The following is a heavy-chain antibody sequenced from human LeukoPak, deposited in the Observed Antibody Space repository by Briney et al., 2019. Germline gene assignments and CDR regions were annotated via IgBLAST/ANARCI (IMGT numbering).Heavy chain of an antibody. J-gene: IGHJ4*02. CDR1: GSTFSRYY. CDR3: TRVFVGDEYSSSGY. D-gene: IGHD6-13*01. V-gene: IGHV3-74*01. Sequence: GGSLRLSCAASGSTFSRYYMHWVRQAPGKGLVWVSRINSDGSSTTYADSVKGRFTISRDNAKNTLYLQMNSLKVEDTAVYYCTRVFVGDEYSSSGYWGQGTLVTVSS. CDR2: INSDGSST.